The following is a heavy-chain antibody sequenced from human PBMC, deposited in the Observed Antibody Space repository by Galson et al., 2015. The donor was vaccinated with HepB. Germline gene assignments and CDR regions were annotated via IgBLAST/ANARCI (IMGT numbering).Heavy chain of an antibody. Sequence: SLRLSCAASGFTFSSYGMHWVRQAPGKGLEWVAVISYDGSNKYYADSVKGRFTISRDNSKNTLYLQMNSLRAEDTAVYYCAKDGGSYGVLMVYADYWGQGTLVTVSS. D-gene: IGHD2-8*01. CDR1: GFTFSSYG. CDR2: ISYDGSNK. J-gene: IGHJ4*02. CDR3: AKDGGSYGVLMVYADY. V-gene: IGHV3-30*18.